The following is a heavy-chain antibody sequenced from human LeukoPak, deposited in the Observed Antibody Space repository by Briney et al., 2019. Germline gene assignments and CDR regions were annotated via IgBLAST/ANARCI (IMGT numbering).Heavy chain of an antibody. J-gene: IGHJ6*03. Sequence: GGSLRLSCAASGFSFSTYSMIWVRQAPGKGLEWVSYIENSRKYTYYADSVKGRFTISRDNAKNTLYLQMNNLRAEDTAVYYCLTRSLVAVTGNYYMDVWGKGTTVTVSS. CDR2: IENSRKYT. D-gene: IGHD6-19*01. V-gene: IGHV3-21*05. CDR3: LTRSLVAVTGNYYMDV. CDR1: GFSFSTYS.